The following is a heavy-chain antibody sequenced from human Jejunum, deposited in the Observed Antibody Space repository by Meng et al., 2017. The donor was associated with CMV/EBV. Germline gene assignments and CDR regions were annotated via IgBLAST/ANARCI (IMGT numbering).Heavy chain of an antibody. CDR1: ESVSRESVG. Sequence: ESVSRESVGWNWIRQSPSRGLEWLGRTYYRSRWLYDYAPSVRSRITIDADTSKNEVSLRLKSVTPEDTAVYYCARRHFSGWYYFDSWGQGTLVTVSS. CDR2: TYYRSRWLY. V-gene: IGHV6-1*01. J-gene: IGHJ4*02. D-gene: IGHD6-19*01. CDR3: ARRHFSGWYYFDS.